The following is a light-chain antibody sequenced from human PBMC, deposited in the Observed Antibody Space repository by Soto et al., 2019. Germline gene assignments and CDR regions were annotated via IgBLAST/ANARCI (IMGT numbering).Light chain of an antibody. J-gene: IGKJ1*01. V-gene: IGKV3-20*01. Sequence: EIVLTQSPGTLSLSPGERATLSCRSSQSVTSSYLAWYQQKPGQAPRLHIYDASSRATGIPDRFSGSGSGTDFTLTISRLEPEDFAVFYCQQYGIPPTFGQGTKVEIK. CDR3: QQYGIPPT. CDR2: DAS. CDR1: QSVTSSY.